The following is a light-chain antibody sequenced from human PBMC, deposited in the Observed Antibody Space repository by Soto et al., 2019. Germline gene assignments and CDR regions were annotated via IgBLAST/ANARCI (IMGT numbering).Light chain of an antibody. V-gene: IGLV2-23*02. CDR3: SSYASSNTLV. Sequence: QSALTQPASVSGSPGQSITISCTGTSSDVGSYNLVSWYQQHPGKAPKLIIYEVTKRPSGISNRFSGSKSGNTASLTMSGLQAADEADYYCSSYASSNTLVFGGGTKLTVL. CDR2: EVT. J-gene: IGLJ2*01. CDR1: SSDVGSYNL.